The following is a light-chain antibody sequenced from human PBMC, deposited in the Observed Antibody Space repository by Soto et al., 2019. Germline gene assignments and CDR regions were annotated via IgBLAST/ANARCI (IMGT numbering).Light chain of an antibody. V-gene: IGKV3-20*01. J-gene: IGKJ1*01. CDR3: QQYGSSPRT. CDR1: QSVSSSS. CDR2: GAS. Sequence: EIVLTQFPGTLSLSPGERATLSCRASQSVSSSSLAWYQQRRGQAPRLLIHGASSRATGIPDRFSGSGSGTDFTLTISRLEPEDFEVYYCQQYGSSPRTFGQGTKVDIK.